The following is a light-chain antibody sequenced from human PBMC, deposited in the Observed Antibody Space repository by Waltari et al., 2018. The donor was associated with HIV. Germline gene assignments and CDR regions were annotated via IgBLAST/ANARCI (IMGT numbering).Light chain of an antibody. Sequence: IVMTQSPLSLPVTPGEPASISCSSSQSLLHSNGYNYLDWYLQRPGQPPQLLIYLGSTRAPGVPDRFGGSGSGTEFTLKISRVEAEDIGVYYCMQGLQNPRTFGQGTKVEIK. J-gene: IGKJ1*01. CDR3: MQGLQNPRT. V-gene: IGKV2-28*01. CDR2: LGS. CDR1: QSLLHSNGYNY.